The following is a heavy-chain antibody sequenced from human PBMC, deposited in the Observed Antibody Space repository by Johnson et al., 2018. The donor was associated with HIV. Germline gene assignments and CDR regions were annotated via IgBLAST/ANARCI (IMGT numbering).Heavy chain of an antibody. Sequence: QVQLVESGGGVVQPGRSLRLSCAASGFPVSSYAMHWVRQAPGKGLEWVAVISSDESNKYYADSAKGRFTISRDNAKNSLYLQMNSLRAEDTALYYCAKDIYRLPYSGSYYSISAFDIWGQGTMVTVSS. V-gene: IGHV3-30*04. J-gene: IGHJ3*02. CDR1: GFPVSSYA. CDR3: AKDIYRLPYSGSYYSISAFDI. CDR2: ISSDESNK. D-gene: IGHD1-26*01.